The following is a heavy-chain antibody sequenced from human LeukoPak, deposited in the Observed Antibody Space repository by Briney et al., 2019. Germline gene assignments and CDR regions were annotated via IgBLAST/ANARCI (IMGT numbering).Heavy chain of an antibody. CDR2: ISGSGGST. J-gene: IGHJ6*02. CDR1: GFTFSSYA. D-gene: IGHD3-10*01. V-gene: IGHV3-23*01. Sequence: GGSLRLSCAASGFTFSSYAMSWVRQAPGKGLEWVSAISGSGGSTYYADSVKGRFTISRDNSKNTLYLQMNSLRAEDTAVYYCAKDRLLWFGELLSSNGMDVWGQGTTVTVSS. CDR3: AKDRLLWFGELLSSNGMDV.